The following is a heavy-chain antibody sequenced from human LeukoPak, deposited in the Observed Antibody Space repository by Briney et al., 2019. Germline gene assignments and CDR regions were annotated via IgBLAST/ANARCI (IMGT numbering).Heavy chain of an antibody. V-gene: IGHV1-8*01. J-gene: IGHJ4*02. CDR1: GYTFTSYD. CDR3: ARGGTTVRGARRGSDY. D-gene: IGHD3-10*01. Sequence: GASVKVSCKASGYTFTSYDINWVRQATGQGLEWMGWMNPNSGNTGYAQKFQGRVTMTRNTSISTAYMELSSLRSEDTAVYYCARGGTTVRGARRGSDYWGQGTLVTVSS. CDR2: MNPNSGNT.